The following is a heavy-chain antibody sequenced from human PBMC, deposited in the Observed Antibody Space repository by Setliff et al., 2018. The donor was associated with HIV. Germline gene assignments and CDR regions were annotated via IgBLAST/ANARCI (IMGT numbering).Heavy chain of an antibody. CDR3: ARGPIDFYDRVYFDC. V-gene: IGHV1-2*02. J-gene: IGHJ4*02. D-gene: IGHD3-22*01. CDR2: INPNSGGT. Sequence: ASVKVSCKASGGTFSSYTISWVRQAPGQGLEWMGWINPNSGGTNYAQNFQGRVTMTRDTSVITAYMELSRLRSDDTAMYYCARGPIDFYDRVYFDCWGQGSLVTVSS. CDR1: GGTFSSYT.